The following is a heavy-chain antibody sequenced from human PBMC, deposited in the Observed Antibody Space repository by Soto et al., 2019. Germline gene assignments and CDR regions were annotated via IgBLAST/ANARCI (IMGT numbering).Heavy chain of an antibody. CDR1: GGTFSSYA. CDR2: IIPIIGTA. V-gene: IGHV1-69*05. D-gene: IGHD3-10*01. Sequence: ASVKVSCKASGGTFSSYAINWVRQAPGQGLEWMGGIIPIIGTADYAQKFQGRVTMTRNASTSTAYMELSSLRSEDTAVYYCATYTDYYGSGSYAYDIWGQGTMVTVSS. J-gene: IGHJ3*02. CDR3: ATYTDYYGSGSYAYDI.